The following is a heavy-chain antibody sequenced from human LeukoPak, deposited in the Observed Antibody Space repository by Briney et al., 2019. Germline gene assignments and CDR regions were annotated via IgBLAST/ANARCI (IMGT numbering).Heavy chain of an antibody. J-gene: IGHJ4*02. CDR1: GYTITSYG. V-gene: IGHV1-2*02. CDR2: INPTSGGT. Sequence: GASVKVSCKASGYTITSYGINWVRQAPGQGLEWMGWINPTSGGTNYAQNFQGRVTMTRDTSITTTYMELSSLTSDDTAVYFCARGNSWYLDYWGQGTLVTVSS. CDR3: ARGNSWYLDY. D-gene: IGHD5-24*01.